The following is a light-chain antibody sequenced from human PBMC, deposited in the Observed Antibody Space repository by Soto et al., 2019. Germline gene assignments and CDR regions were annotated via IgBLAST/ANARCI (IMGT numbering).Light chain of an antibody. Sequence: IVVTQSPATLSVSPGERVTLSCRASQGVGSNLAWYQQRPGQAPRLLIYDASTRATGIPDRFSGSGSGTEFTLTISSLQSEDVAVYYCQQYYSTPITFGQGTRLEIK. CDR2: DAS. J-gene: IGKJ5*01. CDR3: QQYYSTPIT. V-gene: IGKV3-15*01. CDR1: QGVGSN.